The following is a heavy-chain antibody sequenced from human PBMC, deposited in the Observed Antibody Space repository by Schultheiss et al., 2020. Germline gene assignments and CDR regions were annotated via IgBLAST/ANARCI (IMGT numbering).Heavy chain of an antibody. CDR1: GYTFTSYA. J-gene: IGHJ3*02. CDR2: SNAGNGNT. V-gene: IGHV1-3*02. D-gene: IGHD3-9*01. CDR3: ARVRRYFDWLNPTPHDAFDI. Sequence: ASVKVSCKASGYTFTSYAMHWVRQAPGQRLEWMGWSNAGNGNTKYSQEFQGRVTITRDTSASTAYMELSSLRSEDTAVYYCARVRRYFDWLNPTPHDAFDIWGQGTMVTVSS.